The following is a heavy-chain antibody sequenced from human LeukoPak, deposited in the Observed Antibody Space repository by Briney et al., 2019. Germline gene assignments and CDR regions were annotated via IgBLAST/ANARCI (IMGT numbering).Heavy chain of an antibody. CDR2: ISSSSSYI. V-gene: IGHV3-21*01. Sequence: GGSLTLSCAASGFTFSSYSMNWVRQAPGKGLEWVSSISSSSSYIYYADSVKGGFTISRDNAKNSLYLQMNSLRAEDTAVYYCARLYGDYHFDYWGQGTLVTVSS. CDR3: ARLYGDYHFDY. J-gene: IGHJ4*02. D-gene: IGHD4-17*01. CDR1: GFTFSSYS.